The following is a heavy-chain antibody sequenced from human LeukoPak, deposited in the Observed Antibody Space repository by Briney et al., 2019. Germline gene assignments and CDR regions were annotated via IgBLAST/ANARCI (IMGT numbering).Heavy chain of an antibody. D-gene: IGHD6-19*01. CDR1: GGSFSGYY. CDR3: ARVGLSSGWYGDY. V-gene: IGHV4-34*01. Sequence: PETLSLTCAVYGGSFSGYYWSWIRQPPGKGLEWIGEINHSGSTNYNPSLKSRVTISVDTSKNQFSLKLSSVTAADTAVYYCARVGLSSGWYGDYWGQGTLVTVSS. J-gene: IGHJ4*02. CDR2: INHSGST.